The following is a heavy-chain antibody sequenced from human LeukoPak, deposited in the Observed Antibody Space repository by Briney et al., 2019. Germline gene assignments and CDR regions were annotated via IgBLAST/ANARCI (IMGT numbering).Heavy chain of an antibody. CDR3: ASGRNRGGYYSPFEN. D-gene: IGHD1-26*01. J-gene: IGHJ4*02. V-gene: IGHV4-31*03. CDR1: GGSISSGGYY. CDR2: IYYSGST. Sequence: PSETLSLTCTVSGGSISSGGYYWSWIRQHPGKGLEWIGYIYYSGSTYYNPSLKSRVTISADTSQNQFSLKLSSVTAADTALYYCASGRNRGGYYSPFENWGQGTLVTVSS.